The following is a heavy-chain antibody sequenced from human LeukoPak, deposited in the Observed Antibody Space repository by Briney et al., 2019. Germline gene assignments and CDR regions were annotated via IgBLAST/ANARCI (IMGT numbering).Heavy chain of an antibody. V-gene: IGHV3-15*01. J-gene: IGHJ4*02. D-gene: IGHD3-16*02. CDR1: GFTFSNAW. CDR3: TAEYYDYVWGSYRSYYFDY. Sequence: PGGSLRLSCAASGFTFSNAWTSWVRQAPGKGLEWVGRIKSKTDGGTTDYAAPVKGRFTISRDDSKNTLYLQMNSLKTEDTAVYYCTAEYYDYVWGSYRSYYFDYWGQGTLVTVSS. CDR2: IKSKTDGGTT.